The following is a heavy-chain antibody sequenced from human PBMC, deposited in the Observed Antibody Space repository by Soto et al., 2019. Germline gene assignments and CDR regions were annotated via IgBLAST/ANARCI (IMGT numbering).Heavy chain of an antibody. CDR1: GASINNFAYY. Sequence: SETLSLTCSVSGASINNFAYYWGWIRQPPGKGLEWIGTVYYNENTYYNPSLRSRVAISVDTAKNQFSLNLRSVTAADTAVYFCARRERYYGSPGWFDPWGQGTLVTV. CDR3: ARRERYYGSPGWFDP. J-gene: IGHJ5*01. CDR2: VYYNENT. D-gene: IGHD3-10*01. V-gene: IGHV4-39*01.